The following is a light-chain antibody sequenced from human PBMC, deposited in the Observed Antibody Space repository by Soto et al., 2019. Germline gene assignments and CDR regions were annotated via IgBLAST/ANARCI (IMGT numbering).Light chain of an antibody. CDR2: GAS. Sequence: EIVMTQSPATLSVSPGERATLSCRASQSVSSNLAWYQQKPGQAPRLLIYGASTRATGIPARFSGSGSGTEFTLTISSLQSEDCAVYYCQQYNNWPQTFGQGTKVETK. J-gene: IGKJ1*01. V-gene: IGKV3-15*01. CDR3: QQYNNWPQT. CDR1: QSVSSN.